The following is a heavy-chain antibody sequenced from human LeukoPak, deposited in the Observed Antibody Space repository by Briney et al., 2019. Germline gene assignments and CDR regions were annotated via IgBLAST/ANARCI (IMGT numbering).Heavy chain of an antibody. V-gene: IGHV4-39*01. Sequence: SETLSLTCTVSGGSISSSSYYWGWIRQPPGKGLEWIGSIYYSGSTYYNPSLKSRVTISVDTSKNQFSLKLSSVTAADTAVYYCARRTAAARGTFDYWGQGTLVTVSS. J-gene: IGHJ4*02. CDR1: GGSISSSSYY. CDR2: IYYSGST. D-gene: IGHD6-13*01. CDR3: ARRTAAARGTFDY.